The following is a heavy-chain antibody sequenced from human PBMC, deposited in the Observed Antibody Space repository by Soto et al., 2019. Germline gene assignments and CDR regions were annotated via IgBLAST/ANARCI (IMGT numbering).Heavy chain of an antibody. J-gene: IGHJ6*02. Sequence: QVQLQESGPGLVKPSQTRSLTCTVSGGSISSGGYYWSWIRQHPGKGLEWIGYIYYSGSTYYNPSLKSRVTISVDTSKNQFSLKLSSVTAADTAVYYCARVCGGDCHYGMDVWGQGTTVTVSS. CDR3: ARVCGGDCHYGMDV. CDR2: IYYSGST. CDR1: GGSISSGGYY. D-gene: IGHD2-21*02. V-gene: IGHV4-31*03.